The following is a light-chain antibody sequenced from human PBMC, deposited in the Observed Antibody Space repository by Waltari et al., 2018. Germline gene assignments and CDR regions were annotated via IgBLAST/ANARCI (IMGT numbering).Light chain of an antibody. V-gene: IGKV1-33*01. CDR1: PDISKH. Sequence: DIQMTQSPSSLSASVGDRVTITCQASPDISKHLNWYQQKQGKAPKLLIYDASNLETGVPSRFSGSGSGTLFTFTISSLQPEDIATYYCQQHDRQPYTFGQGTELESK. J-gene: IGKJ2*01. CDR2: DAS. CDR3: QQHDRQPYT.